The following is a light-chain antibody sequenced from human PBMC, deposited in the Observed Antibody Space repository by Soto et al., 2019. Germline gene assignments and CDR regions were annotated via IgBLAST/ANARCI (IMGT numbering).Light chain of an antibody. CDR1: QNINTY. V-gene: IGKV1-39*01. J-gene: IGKJ1*01. CDR3: QQSYTNPRT. Sequence: DIHMTQSPSSLSASVGYRFTITCGASQNINTYLNWYQQKPGKALKLLIYGTSSLQSGVPSRFSGSGSGTDLTLTISSLQPEDFETYYCQQSYTNPRTFGQGTKVDIK. CDR2: GTS.